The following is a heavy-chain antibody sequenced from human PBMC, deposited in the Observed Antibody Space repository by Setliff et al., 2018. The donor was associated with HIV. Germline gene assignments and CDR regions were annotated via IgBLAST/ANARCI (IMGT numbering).Heavy chain of an antibody. V-gene: IGHV4-39*07. CDR1: GGSISSGNYY. J-gene: IGHJ5*02. CDR2: IYYGGST. D-gene: IGHD3-10*01. CDR3: ARDHVFGSRTGFDP. Sequence: SETLSLTCTVSGGSISSGNYYWGWIRRPPGKGLEWIGSIYYGGSTYYNPSLNSRVTISVDTSKNQFSLKLSAMTAADTAVYYCARDHVFGSRTGFDPWGPGILVTVSS.